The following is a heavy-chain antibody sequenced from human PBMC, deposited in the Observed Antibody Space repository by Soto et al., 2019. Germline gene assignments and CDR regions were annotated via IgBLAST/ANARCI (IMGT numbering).Heavy chain of an antibody. Sequence: GGSLRLSCKASGFIFRTYAMHWVRQAPGKGLEWVAVISYDGSNKYYADSVKGRITISRDNRENTLCLQMNNLRTEDTAVYFCACVYSSHLSGAFVTWGQGTLVTVSS. CDR1: GFIFRTYA. CDR3: ACVYSSHLSGAFVT. D-gene: IGHD3-22*01. J-gene: IGHJ5*02. V-gene: IGHV3-30-3*01. CDR2: ISYDGSNK.